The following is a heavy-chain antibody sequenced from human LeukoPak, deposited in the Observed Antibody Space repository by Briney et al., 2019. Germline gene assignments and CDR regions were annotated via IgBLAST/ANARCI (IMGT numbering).Heavy chain of an antibody. D-gene: IGHD4/OR15-4a*01. CDR1: GYTFTSYD. V-gene: IGHV1-8*03. CDR2: MNPNSGNT. CDR3: ARFKLTSRWYDP. J-gene: IGHJ5*02. Sequence: GASVKVSCKASGYTFTSYDINWVRQATGQGLEWMGWMNPNSGNTGYAQKFQGRVTITRNTSISTAYMELSSLRSEDTAVYYCARFKLTSRWYDPWGQGTLVTVSS.